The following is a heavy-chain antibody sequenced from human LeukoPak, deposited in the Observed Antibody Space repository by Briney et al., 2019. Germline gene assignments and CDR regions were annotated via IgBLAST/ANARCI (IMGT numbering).Heavy chain of an antibody. J-gene: IGHJ6*02. CDR2: TSFDGSKT. V-gene: IGHV3-30*18. CDR1: RFNFNYYG. Sequence: GRSLRLSCEASRFNFNYYGMHWVRQAAGKGLEWVALTSFDGSKTYYADSVKGRFTISRDNPKNTLYLQMDRLKSEDTAVYYCAKTKGSGRPLSSYGMDVWGQGTTVIVS. CDR3: AKTKGSGRPLSSYGMDV. D-gene: IGHD3-10*01.